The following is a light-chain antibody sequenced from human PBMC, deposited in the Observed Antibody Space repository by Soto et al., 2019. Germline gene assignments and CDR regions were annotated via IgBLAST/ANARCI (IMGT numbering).Light chain of an antibody. CDR1: SSDVGAYDL. CDR3: CSYAGNRICI. CDR2: ENI. Sequence: QSALTQPASVSGSPGQSITISCIGTSSDVGAYDLVSWYQKHPGTAPRLIIYENIRRPSTISSRFSGSKSGNTASLTISGLRAEDDANYHCCSYAGNRICIFGGGTKLTVL. J-gene: IGLJ2*01. V-gene: IGLV2-23*01.